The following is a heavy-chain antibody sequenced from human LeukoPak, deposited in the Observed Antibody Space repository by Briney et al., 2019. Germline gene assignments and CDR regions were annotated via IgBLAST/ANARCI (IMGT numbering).Heavy chain of an antibody. J-gene: IGHJ4*02. CDR1: GYSISGGYY. V-gene: IGHV4-38-2*02. CDR2: IYYSGST. CDR3: ARGRRGYSYGSFDY. Sequence: SETLSLTCTVSGYSISGGYYWGWIRQPPGKGLEWIGSIYYSGSTYYNPSLKSRVTISVDTSKNQFSLKLSSVTAADTAVYYCARGRRGYSYGSFDYWGQGTLVTVSS. D-gene: IGHD5-18*01.